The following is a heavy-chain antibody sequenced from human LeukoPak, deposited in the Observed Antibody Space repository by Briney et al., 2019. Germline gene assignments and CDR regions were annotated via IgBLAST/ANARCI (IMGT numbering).Heavy chain of an antibody. CDR2: IYSGGTT. CDR3: ASKLTTGS. D-gene: IGHD4-17*01. CDR1: GLTVSSNY. Sequence: GGSLRLSCLVSGLTVSSNYMSWVRQPPGKGLEWVSVIYSGGTTKYADSVKGRFTIYRDTSKNTLYLQMNSLRVEDTAVYYCASKLTTGSWGQGTLVTVSS. V-gene: IGHV3-66*01. J-gene: IGHJ5*02.